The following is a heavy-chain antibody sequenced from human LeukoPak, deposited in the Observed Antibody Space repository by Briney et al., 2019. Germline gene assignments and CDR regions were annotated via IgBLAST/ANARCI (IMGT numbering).Heavy chain of an antibody. D-gene: IGHD3-22*01. CDR2: INHSGST. Sequence: SETLSLTCTVSGGSISSYYWSWIRQPPGKGLEWIGEINHSGSTDYSPSLKSRVTVSVDTSKNQFSLKLSSVTAADTAVYYCAKGGYYDSGGYSAAEYFQQWGQGTLVTVSS. CDR1: GGSISSYY. J-gene: IGHJ1*01. V-gene: IGHV4-34*01. CDR3: AKGGYYDSGGYSAAEYFQQ.